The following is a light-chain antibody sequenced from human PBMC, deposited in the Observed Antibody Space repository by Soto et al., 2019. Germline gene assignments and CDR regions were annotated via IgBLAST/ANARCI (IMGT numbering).Light chain of an antibody. Sequence: QSALTQPASVSGSPGQSITISCTGTSSDVGDYDYVSWYQQHPGKAPKLMIFDVSNRPSGVSNRFSGSKSGNTASLTISGLQAEDEAEYYCSSYTSSSTVLFGGGTPLTVL. CDR1: SSDVGDYDY. V-gene: IGLV2-14*01. CDR3: SSYTSSSTVL. J-gene: IGLJ2*01. CDR2: DVS.